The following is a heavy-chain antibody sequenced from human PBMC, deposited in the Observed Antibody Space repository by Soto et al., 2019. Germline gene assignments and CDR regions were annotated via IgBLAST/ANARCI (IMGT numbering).Heavy chain of an antibody. V-gene: IGHV3-23*05. CDR2: IDRISSRT. Sequence: GGSLRLSCAVSGLTFDTYAMSWVRQAPGKGLEWVSTIDRISSRTHYADSVKGRFTISRDNSKNTLFLQMNSPRPEDTAVYYCAKDKGVFNWATSYFDYWGQGALVTVSS. CDR1: GLTFDTYA. J-gene: IGHJ4*02. CDR3: AKDKGVFNWATSYFDY. D-gene: IGHD1-1*01.